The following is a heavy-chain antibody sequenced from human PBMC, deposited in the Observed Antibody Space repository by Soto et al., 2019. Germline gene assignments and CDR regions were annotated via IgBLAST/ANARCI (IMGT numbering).Heavy chain of an antibody. J-gene: IGHJ6*02. D-gene: IGHD3-9*01. Sequence: QVQLQQWGAGLLKPSETLSLTCAVNGGSFSGYYWNWIRQSAGKGLEWIGRVPHSGTTNYNPSLKRRRRVSLDTSKNHFSLQLNSVTAADTAMYYCVRQKGFFDWSSHVTGPGGMDVWGQGTSVTVSS. CDR3: VRQKGFFDWSSHVTGPGGMDV. V-gene: IGHV4-34*01. CDR1: GGSFSGYY. CDR2: VPHSGTT.